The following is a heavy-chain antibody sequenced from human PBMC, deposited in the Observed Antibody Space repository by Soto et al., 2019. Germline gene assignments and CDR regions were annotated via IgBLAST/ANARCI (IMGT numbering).Heavy chain of an antibody. CDR3: ARSDYVWGSYRYHYYYGMDV. V-gene: IGHV1-8*01. CDR2: MNPNSGNT. CDR1: GYTFTSYD. Sequence: ASVKVSCKASGYTFTSYDINWVRQATGQGLEWMGWMNPNSGNTGYAQKFRGRVTMTRNTSISTAYMELSSLRSEDTAVYYCARSDYVWGSYRYHYYYGMDVWGQGTTVTVSS. J-gene: IGHJ6*02. D-gene: IGHD3-16*02.